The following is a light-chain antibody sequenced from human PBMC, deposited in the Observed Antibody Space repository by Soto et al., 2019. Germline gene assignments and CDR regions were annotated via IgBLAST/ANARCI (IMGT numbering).Light chain of an antibody. CDR3: QQYNGDSRT. CDR1: QSIGTS. CDR2: GAS. V-gene: IGKV1-5*03. J-gene: IGKJ1*01. Sequence: DIQMTQSPSTLSASVGDRVTITCRASQSIGTSLAWYQQKPGIAPNLLIYGASTLNSGVPSKFSGSGSGTEFTLTISSLQPDDYATYYCQQYNGDSRTFGQGIKVEMK.